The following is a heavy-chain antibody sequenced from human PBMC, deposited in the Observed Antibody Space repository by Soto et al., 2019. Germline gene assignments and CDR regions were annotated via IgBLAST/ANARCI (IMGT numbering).Heavy chain of an antibody. V-gene: IGHV3-21*01. CDR3: ATAKYYYDTNTGGWFDP. CDR1: GFTFSSYS. J-gene: IGHJ5*02. D-gene: IGHD3-22*01. CDR2: ISSSSSYI. Sequence: EVQLVESGGGLVKPGGSLRRSCAASGFTFSSYSMNWVRQAPGKGLEWVSSISSSSSYIYYAVSVKGQFTISRDNAKNSLYLQMTTLRAEDTTVYYCATAKYYYDTNTGGWFDPWGQGTLVTVSS.